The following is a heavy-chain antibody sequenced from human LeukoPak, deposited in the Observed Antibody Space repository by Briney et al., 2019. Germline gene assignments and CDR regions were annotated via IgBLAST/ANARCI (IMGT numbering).Heavy chain of an antibody. CDR2: IYYSGST. D-gene: IGHD3/OR15-3a*01. J-gene: IGHJ4*02. Sequence: SETLSLTCTVSGGSISSYYWSWIRQPPGKGLEWIGYIYYSGSTKYNPSLKSRVTISVDTSKNQFSLKLRSVTAADTAVYYCSRYGSRTGPFDYWGQGTLVTVSS. CDR1: GGSISSYY. V-gene: IGHV4-59*01. CDR3: SRYGSRTGPFDY.